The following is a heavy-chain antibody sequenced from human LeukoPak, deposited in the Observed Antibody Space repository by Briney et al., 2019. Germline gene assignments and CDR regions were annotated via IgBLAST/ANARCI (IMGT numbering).Heavy chain of an antibody. J-gene: IGHJ4*02. CDR2: ISWDTYVT. CDR3: ARSSGDY. CDR1: GFKFYDYG. V-gene: IGHV3-9*01. Sequence: GGSLRLSCAASGFKFYDYGMNWVRQAPGKGLEWVAGISWDTYVTAYADSVKGRFTISRDNAKNSLYLQMNTLRPEDTAFYFCARSSGDYWGQGTLVTVSS.